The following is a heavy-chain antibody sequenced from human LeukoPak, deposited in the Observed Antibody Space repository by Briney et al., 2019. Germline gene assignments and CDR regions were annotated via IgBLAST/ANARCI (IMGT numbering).Heavy chain of an antibody. CDR3: AKDAFGAGGFVY. CDR2: ISDTGGIT. Sequence: SGGSLRLSCAASGFTFSSYAMSWVRQAPGKGLEWVSTISDTGGITYYTDSVKGRFTISRDNSKNTLYLQMNSLRAEDTAVYYCAKDAFGAGGFVYWGQGTLVTVSS. J-gene: IGHJ4*02. V-gene: IGHV3-23*01. CDR1: GFTFSSYA. D-gene: IGHD3-16*01.